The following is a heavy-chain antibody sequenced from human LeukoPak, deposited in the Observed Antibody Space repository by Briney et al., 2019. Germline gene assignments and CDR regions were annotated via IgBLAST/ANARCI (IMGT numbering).Heavy chain of an antibody. CDR3: VRGSPPRSVSAFGI. J-gene: IGHJ3*02. Sequence: SETLSLTCTVSGGSISGYYWSWIRQPPGKGLEWIGEINHSGSTNYNPSLKSRVTISVDTSKNQFSLKLSSVTAADTAVYYCVRGSPPRSVSAFGIWGQGTMVTVSS. V-gene: IGHV4-34*01. CDR1: GGSISGYY. CDR2: INHSGST.